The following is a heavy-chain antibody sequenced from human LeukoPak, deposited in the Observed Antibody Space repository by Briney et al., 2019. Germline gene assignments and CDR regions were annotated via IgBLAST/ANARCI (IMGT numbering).Heavy chain of an antibody. CDR3: ARVIGDIVATIEGYYFDY. D-gene: IGHD5-12*01. CDR1: GFTFSSYW. CDR2: INSDGSST. J-gene: IGHJ4*02. Sequence: GGSLRLSCAASGFTFSSYWMHWVRQAPGKGLVWVSRINSDGSSTSYADSVKGRFTISRDNAKNTLYLQMNSLRAEDTAVYYCARVIGDIVATIEGYYFDYWGQGTLVTVSS. V-gene: IGHV3-74*01.